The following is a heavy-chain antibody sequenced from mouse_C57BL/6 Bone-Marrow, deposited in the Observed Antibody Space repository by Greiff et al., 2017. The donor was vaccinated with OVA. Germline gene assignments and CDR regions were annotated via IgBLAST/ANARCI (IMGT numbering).Heavy chain of an antibody. D-gene: IGHD2-3*01. Sequence: VNLVESGPGLVAPSQSLSITCTVSGFSLTSYGVDWVRQSPGKGLEWLGVIWGVGSTNYNSALKSRLSISKDNSKSQVFLKMNSLQTDDTAMYYCASGPSDGYYDYYAMDYWGQGTSVTVSS. CDR2: IWGVGST. V-gene: IGHV2-6*01. CDR1: GFSLTSYG. J-gene: IGHJ4*01. CDR3: ASGPSDGYYDYYAMDY.